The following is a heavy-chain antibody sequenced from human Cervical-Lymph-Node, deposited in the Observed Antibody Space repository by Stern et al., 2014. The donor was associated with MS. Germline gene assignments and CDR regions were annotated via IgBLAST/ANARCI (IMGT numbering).Heavy chain of an antibody. V-gene: IGHV1-69*01. Sequence: QLVQSGAEVKKPGSSVKVSCKTSGDTFSRHAIRWLGQAPGQGLEWMGGVMPMFGTRNYAQKFQGRITVTADESTSTVYLELSSLRSEDTAVYYCARDSRGTVTTAVGFYYGMDVWGQGTTVTVSS. J-gene: IGHJ6*02. CDR1: GDTFSRHA. CDR2: VMPMFGTR. D-gene: IGHD1-14*01. CDR3: ARDSRGTVTTAVGFYYGMDV.